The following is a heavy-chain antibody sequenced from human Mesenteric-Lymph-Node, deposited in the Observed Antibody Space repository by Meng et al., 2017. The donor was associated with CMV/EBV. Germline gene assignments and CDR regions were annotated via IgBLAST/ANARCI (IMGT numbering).Heavy chain of an antibody. Sequence: GGSLRLSCKASGYTFTGYYMHWVRQAPGQGLEWMGWINPNSGGTNYAQKFQGRVTMTRDTSISTAYMELSRLRSDDTAVYYCARDWAVTLGYCSSTSCYGVGSMGDYWGQGTLVTVSS. CDR2: INPNSGGT. CDR3: ARDWAVTLGYCSSTSCYGVGSMGDY. CDR1: GYTFTGYY. J-gene: IGHJ4*02. V-gene: IGHV1-2*02. D-gene: IGHD2-2*01.